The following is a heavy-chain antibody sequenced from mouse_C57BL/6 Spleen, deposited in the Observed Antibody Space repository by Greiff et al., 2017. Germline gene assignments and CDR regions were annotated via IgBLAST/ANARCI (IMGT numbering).Heavy chain of an antibody. Sequence: QVQLKQPGAELVKPGASVKLSCKASGYTFTSYWMHWVKQRPGRGLEWIGRIDPNSGGTKYNEKFKGKATLTVDKPSSTAYMQLSSLTSEDSAVYYCARSRQIYYYGPRNFDVWGTGTTVTVSS. CDR1: GYTFTSYW. CDR3: ARSRQIYYYGPRNFDV. CDR2: IDPNSGGT. J-gene: IGHJ1*03. V-gene: IGHV1-72*01. D-gene: IGHD1-1*01.